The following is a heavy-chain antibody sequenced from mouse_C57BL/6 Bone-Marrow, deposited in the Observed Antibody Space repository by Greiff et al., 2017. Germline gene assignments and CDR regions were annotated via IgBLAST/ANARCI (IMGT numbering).Heavy chain of an antibody. CDR2: IDPEPGGT. CDR1: GYTFTDYE. J-gene: IGHJ3*01. D-gene: IGHD3-2*02. CDR3: TGSGPWFAY. V-gene: IGHV1-15*01. Sequence: VKLQESGAELVRPGASVTLSCKASGYTFTDYELHWVKQTPVHGLEWIGAIDPEPGGTAYNQKFKGKDILTADKSSSTAYMELRSLTSEDAAVYYCTGSGPWFAYWGQGTLVTVSA.